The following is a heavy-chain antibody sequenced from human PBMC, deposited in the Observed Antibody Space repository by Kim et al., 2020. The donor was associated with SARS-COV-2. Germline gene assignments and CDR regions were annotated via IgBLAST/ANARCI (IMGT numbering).Heavy chain of an antibody. V-gene: IGHV3-7*01. CDR1: GFSFTTYW. J-gene: IGHJ4*02. CDR3: VKGTPAY. CDR2: TNQDGSDK. D-gene: IGHD1-7*01. Sequence: GGSLRLSCAASGFSFTTYWMNWVRQAPWKGLEWVANTNQDGSDKYYLASAKGRFTISRDNAKNSVFLQMNSLRAEDTAVYYCVKGTPAYWGQGTLVTVSS.